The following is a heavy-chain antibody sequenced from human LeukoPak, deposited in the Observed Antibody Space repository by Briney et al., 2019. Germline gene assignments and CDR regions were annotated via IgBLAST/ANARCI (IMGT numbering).Heavy chain of an antibody. Sequence: QTGGSLRLSCAASGFVFSTYDMHWVRQATGKGLEWVSAIGTAGDTYYPDSVKGRFTISRDNSKNTLYLQMNSLRAEDTAVYYCAKGPLIAVAGTTWDYWGQGTLVTVSS. J-gene: IGHJ4*02. CDR1: GFVFSTYD. CDR2: IGTAGDT. CDR3: AKGPLIAVAGTTWDY. V-gene: IGHV3-13*01. D-gene: IGHD6-19*01.